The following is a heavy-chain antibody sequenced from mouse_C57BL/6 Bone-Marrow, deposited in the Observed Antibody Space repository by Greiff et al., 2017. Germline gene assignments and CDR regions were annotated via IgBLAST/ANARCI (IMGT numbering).Heavy chain of an antibody. CDR3: ARREGYDYGGFAY. D-gene: IGHD2-4*01. CDR2: IYWDDDK. Sequence: QVTLKESGPGILQSSQTLSLTCSFSGFSLSTSGMGVSWIRQPSGKGLEWLAHIYWDDDKRYNPSLKSRLTISKDTSRNQVFLKITSVDTADTATYYCARREGYDYGGFAYWGQGTLVTVSA. J-gene: IGHJ3*01. V-gene: IGHV8-12*01. CDR1: GFSLSTSGMG.